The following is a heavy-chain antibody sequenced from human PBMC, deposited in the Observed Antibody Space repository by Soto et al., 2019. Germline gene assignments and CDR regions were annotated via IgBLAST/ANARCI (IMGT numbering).Heavy chain of an antibody. CDR2: INPRDGST. CDR3: ARDPEGGTGYYDD. J-gene: IGHJ4*02. V-gene: IGHV1-46*01. CDR1: GYIFARYY. Sequence: QVQLEQSGAEVRAPGASVKISCKASGYIFARYYIQWVRQAPGQGLEWMGMINPRDGSTAYAQKIQGRVTMTRDRPTNTVYMGLTSLRSEDTAVYYCARDPEGGTGYYDDCGQGTLVTVSS. D-gene: IGHD3-9*01.